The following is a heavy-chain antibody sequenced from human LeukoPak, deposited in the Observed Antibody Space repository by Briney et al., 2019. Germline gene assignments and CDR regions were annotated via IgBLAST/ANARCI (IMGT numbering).Heavy chain of an antibody. V-gene: IGHV3-21*01. D-gene: IGHD5-18*01. CDR3: ARGKTAMVRFYFDY. CDR2: ISSSTGYI. CDR1: ASTFAYAT. Sequence: GGSLRLSWAAAASTFAYATTNCDSQAPGKGLEWVSSISSSTGYIYYADSVKGRFTISRDNAKNSLYLQMNSLRAEDTAVYYCARGKTAMVRFYFDYWGLGTLVTVSS. J-gene: IGHJ4*02.